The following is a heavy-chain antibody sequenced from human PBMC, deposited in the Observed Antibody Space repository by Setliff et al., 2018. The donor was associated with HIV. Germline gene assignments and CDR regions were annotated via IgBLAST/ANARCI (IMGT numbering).Heavy chain of an antibody. V-gene: IGHV1-18*01. CDR1: GYAFTSQF. CDR2: ISVYNGNT. J-gene: IGHJ4*02. Sequence: GASVKVSCKASGYAFTSQFMHWVRQAPGQGLEWMGWISVYNGNTNYAEKFQGRVTMTTDTSTSTAYMDLRSLRADDTALYYCARVPRTGPLDYWGQGTLVTVPQ. CDR3: ARVPRTGPLDY.